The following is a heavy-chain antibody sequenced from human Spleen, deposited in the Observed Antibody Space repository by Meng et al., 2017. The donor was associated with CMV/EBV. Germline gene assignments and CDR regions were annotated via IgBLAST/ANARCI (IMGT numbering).Heavy chain of an antibody. V-gene: IGHV3-21*06. J-gene: IGHJ4*02. CDR2: ISSSSSYI. D-gene: IGHD3-3*01. CDR1: GFTFSSYE. Sequence: GGSLRLSCAASGFTFSSYEMNWVRQAPGRGLEWVASISSSSSYIYYADSVKGRFTISRDNAKNSLYLRINSLRAEDTAVYYCARFGVIIKIDFDYWGQGTLVTVSS. CDR3: ARFGVIIKIDFDY.